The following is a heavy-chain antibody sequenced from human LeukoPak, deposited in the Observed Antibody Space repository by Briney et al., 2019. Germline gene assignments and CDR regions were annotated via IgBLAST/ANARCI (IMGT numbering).Heavy chain of an antibody. Sequence: SSETLSLTCTVSGGSISSYYWSWIRRPPGKGLEWIGYIYYSGSTNYNPSLKSRVTISVDTSKNQFFLKLSSVTAADTAVYYCARLYLTVGAFDIWGQGTMVTVSS. CDR1: GGSISSYY. V-gene: IGHV4-59*08. D-gene: IGHD4-17*01. CDR2: IYYSGST. CDR3: ARLYLTVGAFDI. J-gene: IGHJ3*02.